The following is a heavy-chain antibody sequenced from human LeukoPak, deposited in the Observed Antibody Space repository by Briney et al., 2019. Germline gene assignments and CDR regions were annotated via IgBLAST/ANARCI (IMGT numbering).Heavy chain of an antibody. Sequence: SETLSLTCAVYGGSFSGYYWSWIRQPPGKGLEWIGEINHSGSTNYNPSLKSRVTISVDTSKNQFSLKLSSVTAADTAVYYCARDVPVEMATNLWGQGTLVTVSS. CDR3: ARDVPVEMATNL. V-gene: IGHV4-34*01. D-gene: IGHD5-24*01. CDR1: GGSFSGYY. CDR2: INHSGST. J-gene: IGHJ4*02.